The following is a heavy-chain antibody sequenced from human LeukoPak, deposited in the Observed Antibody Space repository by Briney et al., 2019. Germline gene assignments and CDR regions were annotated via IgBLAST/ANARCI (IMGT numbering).Heavy chain of an antibody. CDR3: ARDHIVVVPAALPYSSFDY. D-gene: IGHD2-2*01. Sequence: ASVKVSCKASGYTFTSYGIRWVRQAPGQGLEWMGWISAYNGNTNYAQKLQGRVTMTTDTSTSTAYMELRSLRSDDTAVYYCARDHIVVVPAALPYSSFDYWGQGTLVTVSS. CDR2: ISAYNGNT. J-gene: IGHJ4*02. CDR1: GYTFTSYG. V-gene: IGHV1-18*01.